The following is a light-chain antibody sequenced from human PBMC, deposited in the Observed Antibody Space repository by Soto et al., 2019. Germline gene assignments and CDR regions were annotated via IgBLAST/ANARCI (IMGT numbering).Light chain of an antibody. CDR1: QSISNW. V-gene: IGKV1-5*03. Sequence: DIQMTQSPSPLFASVGDRVTITGRASQSISNWLAWYQQKPGKAPKLLIYKASSLESGVPSRFSGSGSGTEFTLTISSLQPDDFATYYCQQYNSYLTFGGGTKVDIK. CDR2: KAS. CDR3: QQYNSYLT. J-gene: IGKJ4*01.